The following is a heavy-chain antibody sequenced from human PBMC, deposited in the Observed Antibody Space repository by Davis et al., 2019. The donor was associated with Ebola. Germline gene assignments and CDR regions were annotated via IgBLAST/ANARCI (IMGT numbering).Heavy chain of an antibody. D-gene: IGHD3-10*01. CDR3: ARDGFGELDLPHGMDV. CDR1: GLTFDDCA. CDR2: INSDGSST. Sequence: PGGSLRLSCAASGLTFDDCAMHWVRQAPGKGLVWVSRINSDGSSTSYADSVKGRFTISRDNAKNTLYLQMNSLRAEDTAVYYCARDGFGELDLPHGMDVWGQGTTVTVSS. J-gene: IGHJ6*02. V-gene: IGHV3-74*01.